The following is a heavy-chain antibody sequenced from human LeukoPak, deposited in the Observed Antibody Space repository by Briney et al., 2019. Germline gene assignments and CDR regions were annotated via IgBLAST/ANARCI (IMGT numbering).Heavy chain of an antibody. Sequence: PSETLSLTCTVSGGSISSYYWSWIRQPPGKGLEWIGYIYYSGSTNYHPSLKSRVTISVDTSKNQFSLKLSSVTAADTAVYYCAKGGRDGYNYLGYWGQGTLVTVSS. CDR2: IYYSGST. D-gene: IGHD5-24*01. CDR3: AKGGRDGYNYLGY. J-gene: IGHJ4*02. CDR1: GGSISSYY. V-gene: IGHV4-59*01.